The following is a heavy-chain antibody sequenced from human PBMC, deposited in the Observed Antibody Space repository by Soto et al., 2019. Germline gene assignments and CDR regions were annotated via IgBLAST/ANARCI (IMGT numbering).Heavy chain of an antibody. CDR2: ISSSGKT. CDR3: ARHLSGDYPNSNWFDP. J-gene: IGHJ5*02. CDR1: GDSIDNTVFF. Sequence: QVHLQESGPGLVKPSQTLSLTCSVSGDSIDNTVFFWNWIRQHPEKGLEWIGYISSSGKTYYNPSLKSRITMSRDTSRNQFFLNLTSVTAADAAVYFCARHLSGDYPNSNWFDPWGQGTLVTVSS. V-gene: IGHV4-31*03. D-gene: IGHD4-17*01.